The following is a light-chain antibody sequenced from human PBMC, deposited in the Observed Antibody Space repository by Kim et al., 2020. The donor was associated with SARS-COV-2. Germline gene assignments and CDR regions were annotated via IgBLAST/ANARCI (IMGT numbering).Light chain of an antibody. V-gene: IGKV1-27*01. Sequence: ASVGDRVTITCRASQGINNDLAWYQQTPGKVPNLLIYGASALQSGVPSRFSGRGSGTDFTLTISSLQPEDVAIYYCQKYNGAPWTFGQGTKVDIK. J-gene: IGKJ1*01. CDR2: GAS. CDR3: QKYNGAPWT. CDR1: QGINND.